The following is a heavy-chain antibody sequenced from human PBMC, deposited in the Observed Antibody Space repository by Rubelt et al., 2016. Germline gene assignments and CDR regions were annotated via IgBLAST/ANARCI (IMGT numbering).Heavy chain of an antibody. CDR1: GESISNDDYY. CDR3: ARTSGYNYDEAFDI. D-gene: IGHD5-12*01. J-gene: IGHJ3*02. CDR2: VHYSGST. Sequence: QVQLQESGPGLVKPSETLSLKCTVSGESISNDDYYWGWIRQPPGKGLEWIGYVHYSGSTDYNPSLKSRVTISVDTSKKQFSRKVRSVTAADTAVYYCARTSGYNYDEAFDICGQGTMVTVSS. V-gene: IGHV4-61*08.